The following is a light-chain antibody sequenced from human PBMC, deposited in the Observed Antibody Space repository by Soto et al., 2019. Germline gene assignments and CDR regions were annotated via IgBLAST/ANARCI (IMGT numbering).Light chain of an antibody. Sequence: ALTQPASVSGSPGQSITISCTGTSSDVGGYNYVSWYQQHPGKAPKLMIYEVSNRPSGVSNRFSGSKSGNTASLTISGLQAEDEADYYCSSYTSSSTPLWVFGGGTQLTVL. J-gene: IGLJ3*02. CDR2: EVS. V-gene: IGLV2-14*01. CDR3: SSYTSSSTPLWV. CDR1: SSDVGGYNY.